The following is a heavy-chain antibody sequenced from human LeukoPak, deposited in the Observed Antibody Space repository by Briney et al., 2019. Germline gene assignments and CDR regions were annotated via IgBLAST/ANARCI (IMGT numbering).Heavy chain of an antibody. V-gene: IGHV6-1*01. CDR1: GDSVSSNSAT. CDR2: TYYMSKWYN. D-gene: IGHD1-14*01. J-gene: IGHJ4*02. Sequence: SQTLSLTCAISGDSVSSNSATWIWIRQSPSRGLEWPGRTYYMSKWYNDYGLSVKSRIIVNPDTSKNQFSLQLNSVTPEDTAVYYCARADRRYFDYWGQGTLVAVSS. CDR3: ARADRRYFDY.